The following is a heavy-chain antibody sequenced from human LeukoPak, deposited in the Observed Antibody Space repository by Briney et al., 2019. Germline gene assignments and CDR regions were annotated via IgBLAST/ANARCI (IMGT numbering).Heavy chain of an antibody. V-gene: IGHV3-48*01. CDR2: ISSSSSTI. CDR1: GFTFSSYS. Sequence: PGGSLRLSCAASGFTFSSYSMNWVRQAPGKGLEWVSYISSSSSTIYYADSVKGRFTISRDNAKNSLYLQMNSLRAEDTAVYDCARAPMGSVDYWGQGTLVTVSS. D-gene: IGHD2-8*01. CDR3: ARAPMGSVDY. J-gene: IGHJ4*02.